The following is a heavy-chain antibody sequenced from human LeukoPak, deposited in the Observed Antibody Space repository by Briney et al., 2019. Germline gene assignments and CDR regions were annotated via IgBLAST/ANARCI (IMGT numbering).Heavy chain of an antibody. Sequence: ASVKVSCKASGYTFTGYYMHWVRQAPGQGLEWMGWINPNSGGTNYAQKFQGRVTMTRDTSISTACMELSRLRSDDTAVYYCARGDGDGYNFGYWGQGTLVTVSS. J-gene: IGHJ4*02. CDR3: ARGDGDGYNFGY. D-gene: IGHD5-24*01. CDR2: INPNSGGT. V-gene: IGHV1-2*02. CDR1: GYTFTGYY.